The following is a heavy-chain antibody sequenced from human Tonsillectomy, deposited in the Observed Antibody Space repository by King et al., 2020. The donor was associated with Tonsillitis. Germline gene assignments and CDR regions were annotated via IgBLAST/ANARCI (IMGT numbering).Heavy chain of an antibody. J-gene: IGHJ6*02. V-gene: IGHV3-30*04. D-gene: IGHD4-17*01. CDR2: ISYDGSNK. CDR1: GFTFSSYA. CDR3: AREGPSDYGDYLYYYYYGMDV. Sequence: HVQLVESGGGVVQPGRSLRLSCAASGFTFSSYAMHWVRQAPGKGLEWVAVISYDGSNKYYADSVKGRFTISRDNSKNTLYLQMNSLRAEDTAVYYCAREGPSDYGDYLYYYYYGMDVWGQGTTVTVSS.